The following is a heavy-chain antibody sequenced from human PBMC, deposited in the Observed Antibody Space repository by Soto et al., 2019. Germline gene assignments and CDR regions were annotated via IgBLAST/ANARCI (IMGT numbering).Heavy chain of an antibody. CDR2: INHSGST. D-gene: IGHD3-10*01. J-gene: IGHJ4*02. CDR3: ARGARVLLWFGELLSHPYFDY. Sequence: SETLSLTCAVYGGSFSGYYWSWIRQPPGKGLEWIGEINHSGSTNYNPSLKSRVTISVDTSKNQFSLKLSSVTAADTAVYYCARGARVLLWFGELLSHPYFDYWCPGTMVTVYS. CDR1: GGSFSGYY. V-gene: IGHV4-34*01.